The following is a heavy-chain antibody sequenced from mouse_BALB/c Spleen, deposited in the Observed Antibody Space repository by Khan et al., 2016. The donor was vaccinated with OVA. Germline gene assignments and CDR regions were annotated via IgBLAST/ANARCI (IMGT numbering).Heavy chain of an antibody. D-gene: IGHD1-2*01. CDR1: GYSITSGYG. CDR3: ARTARIKY. CDR2: ISYSGST. Sequence: EVQLQESGPGLVKPSQSPSLTCTVTGYSITSGYGWNWIRQFPGNKLEWMGYISYSGSTNYNPSLKSRISITRDTSTNQFFLQLNSVTTEDTATYYCARTARIKYWGQGTTLTVSS. V-gene: IGHV3-2*02. J-gene: IGHJ2*01.